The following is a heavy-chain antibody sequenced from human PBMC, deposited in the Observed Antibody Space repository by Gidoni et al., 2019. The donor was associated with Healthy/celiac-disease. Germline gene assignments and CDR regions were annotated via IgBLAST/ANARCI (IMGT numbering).Heavy chain of an antibody. J-gene: IGHJ5*02. Sequence: EVQLVESGGGLVKPGGSLRLSCAAFVFTFSNAWLSGVRQAPGKGLEWVGRIKSKTDGGTTDYAAPVKGRFTISRDDSKNTLYLQMNSLKTEDTAVYYCTTDPTPRDNSINWFDPWGQGTLVTVSS. CDR2: IKSKTDGGTT. CDR1: VFTFSNAW. V-gene: IGHV3-15*01. D-gene: IGHD2-15*01. CDR3: TTDPTPRDNSINWFDP.